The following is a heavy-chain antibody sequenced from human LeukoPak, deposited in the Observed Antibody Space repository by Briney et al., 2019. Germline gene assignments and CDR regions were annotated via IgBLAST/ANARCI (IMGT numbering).Heavy chain of an antibody. CDR1: GYTFTSYG. D-gene: IGHD2-2*01. CDR3: ARGGDIVVVPAEDQVYNWFDP. J-gene: IGHJ5*02. Sequence: ASVKVSCKASGYTFTSYGISWVRQAPGQGLEWMGWINPNSGGTNYAQKFQGWVTMTRDTSISTAYVELSRLRSDDTAVYYCARGGDIVVVPAEDQVYNWFDPWGQGTLVTVSS. V-gene: IGHV1-2*04. CDR2: INPNSGGT.